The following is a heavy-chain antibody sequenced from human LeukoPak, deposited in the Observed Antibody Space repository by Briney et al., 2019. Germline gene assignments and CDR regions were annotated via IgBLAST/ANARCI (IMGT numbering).Heavy chain of an antibody. CDR3: MRDGPSWGLL. J-gene: IGHJ4*02. D-gene: IGHD3-16*01. Sequence: SETLYLTCTVSGISINPYYWTWIRQPAGKGLEWIGRIIYTTGSTNYNPSLSSRVTMSVDTSKNQVSLKLTYVIAADTAMYYCMRDGPSWGLLWGLGALVTVSS. V-gene: IGHV4-4*07. CDR1: GISINPYY. CDR2: IIYTTGST.